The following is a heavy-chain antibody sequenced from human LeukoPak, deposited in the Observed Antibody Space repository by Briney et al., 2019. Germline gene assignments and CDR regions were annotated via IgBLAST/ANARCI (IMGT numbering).Heavy chain of an antibody. J-gene: IGHJ3*02. D-gene: IGHD3-22*01. Sequence: SGPALVKPTQTLTLTCTFSGFSLSTSGMCVSWIRQPPGKALEWLARIDWDDDKYYSTSLKTRLTISKDNSKNQVVLRMTSMDPVDTATYYCARIRYYYDSSGYYSDIWGQGTMVTVSS. CDR3: ARIRYYYDSSGYYSDI. CDR1: GFSLSTSGMC. V-gene: IGHV2-70*11. CDR2: IDWDDDK.